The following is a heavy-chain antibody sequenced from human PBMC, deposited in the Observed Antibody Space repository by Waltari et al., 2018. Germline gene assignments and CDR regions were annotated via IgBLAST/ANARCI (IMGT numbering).Heavy chain of an antibody. CDR2: IYYSGST. J-gene: IGHJ4*02. V-gene: IGHV4-39*01. CDR1: GGSISCSRYY. Sequence: QLPLQESGPGLVKPSETLSLTCTVSGGSISCSRYYWGWIPQPPGKGLEWIGSIYYSGSTYYNPSLKSRVTISVDTSKNQFSLKLSSVTAADTAVYYCASTTVVTRVDYFDYWGQGTLVTVSS. CDR3: ASTTVVTRVDYFDY. D-gene: IGHD4-17*01.